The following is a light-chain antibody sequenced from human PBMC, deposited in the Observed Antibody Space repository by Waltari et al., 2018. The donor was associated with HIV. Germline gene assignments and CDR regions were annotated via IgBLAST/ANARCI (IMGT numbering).Light chain of an antibody. CDR1: GSNIAANYD. CDR3: QSFDSGLSAWV. J-gene: IGLJ3*02. CDR2: TNT. V-gene: IGLV1-40*03. Sequence: QSVLTQPPSVPGAPGQRVTVSCTGHGSNIAANYDLPWYQVLPGPAPRLLIHTNTARPSGIPDRFAGSKSGASASLAITGLQAEDEGDYYCQSFDSGLSAWVFGGGTKLTVL.